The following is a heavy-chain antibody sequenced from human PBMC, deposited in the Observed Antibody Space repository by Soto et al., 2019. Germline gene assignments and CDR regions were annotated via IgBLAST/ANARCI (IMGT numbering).Heavy chain of an antibody. CDR3: ARPMWRDDYNWGSFDI. J-gene: IGHJ2*01. Sequence: QVQLVESGGGVVQPGRSLRLSCAASGFTFSSYAMHWVRQAPGKGLEWVAVISYDGSNKSYSDSVKGRFTISRDNSKNTLYLQIISLRTEDTAVYYCARPMWRDDYNWGSFDIWGRGNLVTVSS. CDR2: ISYDGSNK. V-gene: IGHV3-30-3*01. CDR1: GFTFSSYA. D-gene: IGHD4-4*01.